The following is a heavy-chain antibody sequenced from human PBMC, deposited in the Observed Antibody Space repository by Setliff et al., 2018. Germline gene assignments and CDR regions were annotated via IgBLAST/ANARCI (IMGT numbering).Heavy chain of an antibody. Sequence: PGGSLRLSCAASPFTLGTYSMHWVRQAPGKGLAWVSSISPYSDYIYYADSVKGRFTISRGNAKNSLYLQMNSLGAEDTAVYFCARSPANGGHDAFDVWGQGTMVT. CDR3: ARSPANGGHDAFDV. V-gene: IGHV3-21*06. D-gene: IGHD6-25*01. CDR2: ISPYSDYI. CDR1: PFTLGTYS. J-gene: IGHJ3*01.